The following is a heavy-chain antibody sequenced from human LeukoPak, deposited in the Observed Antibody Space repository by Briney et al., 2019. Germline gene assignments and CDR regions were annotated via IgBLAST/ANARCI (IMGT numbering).Heavy chain of an antibody. CDR2: ISSSSSYT. CDR3: AKDRGVLLWFGELNYYGMDV. D-gene: IGHD3-10*01. V-gene: IGHV3-11*06. Sequence: GGSLRLSCAASGFTFSDYYMSWIRQAPGRGLEWVSYISSSSSYTNYADSVKGRFTISRDNSKNTLYLQMNSLRAEDTAVYYCAKDRGVLLWFGELNYYGMDVWGQGTTVTVSS. CDR1: GFTFSDYY. J-gene: IGHJ6*02.